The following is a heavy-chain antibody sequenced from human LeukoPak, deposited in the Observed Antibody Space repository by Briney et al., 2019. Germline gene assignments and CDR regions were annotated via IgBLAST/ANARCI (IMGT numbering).Heavy chain of an antibody. J-gene: IGHJ4*02. CDR3: ARQEGKYYYDSSGYVDY. D-gene: IGHD3-22*01. CDR2: IYYSGST. CDR1: GGSISSSSYY. V-gene: IGHV4-39*01. Sequence: PSETLSLTCTVSGGSISSSSYYWGWLRQPPGKGLEWIGSIYYSGSTYYNPSLKSRVTISVDTSKNQFSLKLSSVTAADTAVYYCARQEGKYYYDSSGYVDYWGQGTLVTVSS.